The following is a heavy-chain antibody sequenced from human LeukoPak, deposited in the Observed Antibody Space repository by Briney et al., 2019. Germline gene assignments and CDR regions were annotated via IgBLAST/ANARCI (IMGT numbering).Heavy chain of an antibody. Sequence: GRSLRLSCAASGFTFDDYAMHWVRQAPGKGLEWVSSISGSGGSTYYADSVKGRFTISRDNSKNTLYLQMNSLRAEDTAVYYCAKGDSSGYYPNWFDPWGQGTLVTVSS. J-gene: IGHJ5*02. CDR1: GFTFDDYA. D-gene: IGHD3-22*01. V-gene: IGHV3-23*01. CDR3: AKGDSSGYYPNWFDP. CDR2: ISGSGGST.